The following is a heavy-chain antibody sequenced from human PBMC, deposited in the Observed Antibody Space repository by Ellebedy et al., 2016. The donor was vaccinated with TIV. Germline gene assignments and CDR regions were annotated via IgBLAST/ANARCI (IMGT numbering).Heavy chain of an antibody. CDR1: GFTFSSYA. CDR2: ISGGGETT. D-gene: IGHD3-16*01. J-gene: IGHJ3*01. CDR3: ASTTTMTTFGAFDF. V-gene: IGHV3-23*01. Sequence: GESLKISCAASGFTFSSYAMNWLRQAPGKGLEWVSVISGGGETTSYADSVKGRFTISSDNSKNTLYLQLNSLRAEDTALYYCASTTTMTTFGAFDFWGQGTMVTVSS.